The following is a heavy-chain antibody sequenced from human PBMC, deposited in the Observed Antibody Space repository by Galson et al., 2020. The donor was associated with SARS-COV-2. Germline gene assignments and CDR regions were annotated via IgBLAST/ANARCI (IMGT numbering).Heavy chain of an antibody. V-gene: IGHV1-46*01. CDR1: GYTFSSYY. Sequence: ASVKVSCKASGYTFSSYYMHWVRQAPGQGLEWMGIINPSGGSTSYAQKFQGRVTMTRDTSTSTGYMELSSLRSADTAVYYCARSYVTTRPNDDWGQGALVTVST. J-gene: IGHJ4*02. CDR2: INPSGGST. D-gene: IGHD6-6*01. CDR3: ARSYVTTRPNDD.